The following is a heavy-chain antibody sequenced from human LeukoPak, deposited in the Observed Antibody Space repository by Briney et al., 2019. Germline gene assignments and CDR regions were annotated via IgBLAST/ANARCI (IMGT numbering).Heavy chain of an antibody. Sequence: GGSLRLSCAASGXTFSSHALSWVRQAPGKGLEWVSSLSGSGYNTYYADSVKGRFTISRDNSKNTVYLQMNSLRAEDTAVYYCAKDPYGTRYFDYWGQGTLVTVSS. CDR3: AKDPYGTRYFDY. CDR2: LSGSGYNT. V-gene: IGHV3-23*01. D-gene: IGHD2-2*01. CDR1: GXTFSSHA. J-gene: IGHJ4*02.